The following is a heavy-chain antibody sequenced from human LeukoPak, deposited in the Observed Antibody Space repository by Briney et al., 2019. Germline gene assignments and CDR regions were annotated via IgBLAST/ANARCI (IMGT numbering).Heavy chain of an antibody. Sequence: ASVKVSCKASGGTSNSHAISWVRQAPGQGLEWMGRIIPNLGTTNRAQNFQNRITLTADKSTNTAYMELTSLTSDDAAVYYCATTNDGGGYQWGDFFDFWGQGTLVTVSS. CDR3: ATTNDGGGYQWGDFFDF. D-gene: IGHD3-22*01. V-gene: IGHV1-69*04. J-gene: IGHJ4*02. CDR1: GGTSNSHA. CDR2: IIPNLGTT.